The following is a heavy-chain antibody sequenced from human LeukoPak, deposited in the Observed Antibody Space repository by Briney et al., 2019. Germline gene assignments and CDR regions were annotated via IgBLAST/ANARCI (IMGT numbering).Heavy chain of an antibody. D-gene: IGHD3-3*01. CDR2: ISYDGSNK. CDR3: VRERNNFWSGHHSIFDS. V-gene: IGHV3-30-3*01. Sequence: GGSLRLSCAASGFTFSSYAMHWVRQAPGKGLEWVAVISYDGSNKYYADSVKGRFTFSRDNAENTLFLEMSSLRVEDTAVYYCVRERNNFWSGHHSIFDSWGQGTLVTVSS. CDR1: GFTFSSYA. J-gene: IGHJ4*02.